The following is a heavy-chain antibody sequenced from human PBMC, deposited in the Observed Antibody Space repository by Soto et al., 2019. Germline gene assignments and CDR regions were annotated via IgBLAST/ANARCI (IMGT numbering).Heavy chain of an antibody. CDR2: IWYDGSNK. CDR1: GFTFSSYG. D-gene: IGHD5-12*01. V-gene: IGHV3-33*01. CDR3: ARWRMATITGYYGMDV. Sequence: PGGSLRLSCAASGFTFSSYGMHWARQAPGKGLEWVAVIWYDGSNKYYADSVKGRFTISRDNSKNTLYLQMNSLGAEDTAVYYCARWRMATITGYYGMDVWGQGTTVTVYS. J-gene: IGHJ6*02.